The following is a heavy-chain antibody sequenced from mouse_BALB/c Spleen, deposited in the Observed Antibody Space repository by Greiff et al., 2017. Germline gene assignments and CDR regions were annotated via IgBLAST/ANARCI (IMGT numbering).Heavy chain of an antibody. D-gene: IGHD1-1*01. Sequence: QVQLQQSGAELVRPGVSVKISCKGSGYTFTDYAMHWVKQSHAKSLEWIGVISTYYGDASYNQKFKGKATMTVDKSSSTAYMELARLTSEDSAIYYCARGDTTVVATRGFAYWGQGTLVTVSA. CDR2: ISTYYGDA. CDR1: GYTFTDYA. J-gene: IGHJ3*01. V-gene: IGHV1S137*01. CDR3: ARGDTTVVATRGFAY.